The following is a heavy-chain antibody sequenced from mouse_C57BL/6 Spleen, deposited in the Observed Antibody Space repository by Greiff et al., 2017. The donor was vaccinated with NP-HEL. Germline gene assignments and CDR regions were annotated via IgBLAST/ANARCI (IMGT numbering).Heavy chain of an antibody. CDR3: ARGIYYDYGWYFDV. CDR1: GYTFTSYW. D-gene: IGHD2-4*01. Sequence: QVQLQQPGTELVKPGASVKLSCKASGYTFTSYWMHWVKQRPGQGLEWIGNINPSNGGTNYNEKFKSKATLTVDKSSSTAYMQLRSLTSEDSAVYYCARGIYYDYGWYFDVWGTGTTVTVSS. V-gene: IGHV1-53*01. CDR2: INPSNGGT. J-gene: IGHJ1*03.